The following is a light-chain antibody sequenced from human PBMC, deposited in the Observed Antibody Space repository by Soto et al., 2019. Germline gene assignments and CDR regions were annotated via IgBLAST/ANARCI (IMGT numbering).Light chain of an antibody. CDR1: QTIYSN. J-gene: IGKJ3*01. CDR3: QQSYSTPFT. V-gene: IGKV3-15*01. CDR2: RAS. Sequence: VGMSQSLATLSVSQGERATLSCRASQTIYSNVAWYQQRPGQPPRLLIYRASSRATGIPARFSGSGSGTDFTLTISSLQPEDFGTYYCQQSYSTPFTFAPGTKV.